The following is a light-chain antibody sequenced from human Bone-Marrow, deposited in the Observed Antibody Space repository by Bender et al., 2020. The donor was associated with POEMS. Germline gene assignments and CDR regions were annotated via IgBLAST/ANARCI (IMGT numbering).Light chain of an antibody. CDR3: TSYTVSSTHWV. J-gene: IGLJ3*02. V-gene: IGLV1-40*01. CDR1: SSNTGSGYD. Sequence: QSVLTQPPSVSGAPGQRVTISCTGSSSNTGSGYDINWYQHLPGTAPKLLIYGYNNRPSGVPDRFSGSKSGTSASLAITGLQAEDEANYYCTSYTVSSTHWVFGGGTKLTVL. CDR2: GYN.